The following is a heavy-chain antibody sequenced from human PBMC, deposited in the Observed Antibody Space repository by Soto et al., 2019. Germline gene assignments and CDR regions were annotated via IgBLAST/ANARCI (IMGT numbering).Heavy chain of an antibody. CDR2: ISAYNGNT. CDR3: ARDLGGAQWLVIYYGMDV. V-gene: IGHV1-18*01. Sequence: ASVKVSCKASGYTFTSYGISWVRQAPGQGLEWMGWISAYNGNTNYAQKLQGRVTMTTDTSTSTAYMELRSLRSDDTAVYYCARDLGGAQWLVIYYGMDVWGQGTTVTVSS. J-gene: IGHJ6*02. D-gene: IGHD6-19*01. CDR1: GYTFTSYG.